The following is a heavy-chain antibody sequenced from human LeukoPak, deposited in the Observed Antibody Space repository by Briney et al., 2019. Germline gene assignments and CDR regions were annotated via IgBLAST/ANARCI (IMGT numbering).Heavy chain of an antibody. CDR3: ARDIPSGFYTPDY. J-gene: IGHJ4*02. D-gene: IGHD5-12*01. Sequence: GGSLRLSCVASGFTFSDYWMSWVRQAPGMGLEWVANIETDGDEKNYVDSVKGRFTISRDIARNSLYLQMSSLRVEDTAVYYCARDIPSGFYTPDYWGRGTLVTVSS. CDR1: GFTFSDYW. V-gene: IGHV3-7*01. CDR2: IETDGDEK.